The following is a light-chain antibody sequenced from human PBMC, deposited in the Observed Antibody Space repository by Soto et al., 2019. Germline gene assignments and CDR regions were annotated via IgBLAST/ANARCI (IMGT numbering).Light chain of an antibody. CDR2: DAS. J-gene: IGKJ1*01. CDR1: QSVSSD. V-gene: IGKV3-15*01. Sequence: EIVMTQSPATLSVSPGERATLSCRASQSVSSDLAWYQQKPGQAPRLFIYDASTRATGFPARFSGSGSGTEFTLTISSLQSEDFAVYYCQQYNKWPRTFGQGTKVEIK. CDR3: QQYNKWPRT.